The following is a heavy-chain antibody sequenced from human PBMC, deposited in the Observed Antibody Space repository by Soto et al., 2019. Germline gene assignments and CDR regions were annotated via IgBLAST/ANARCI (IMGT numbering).Heavy chain of an antibody. CDR3: AGIYSGSPGGTVRY. D-gene: IGHD1-26*01. CDR1: GGSISSGGYY. Sequence: SETLSLTCTVSGGSISSGGYYWSWIRQHPGKGLEWIGYIYYSGSTYYNPSLKSRVTISVDTSKNQFSMKLSSVTAADTAVYYCAGIYSGSPGGTVRYWGQGTLVTVSS. J-gene: IGHJ4*02. V-gene: IGHV4-31*03. CDR2: IYYSGST.